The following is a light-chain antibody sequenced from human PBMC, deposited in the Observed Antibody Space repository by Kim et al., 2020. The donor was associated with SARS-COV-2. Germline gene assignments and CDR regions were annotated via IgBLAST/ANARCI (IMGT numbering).Light chain of an antibody. CDR2: SGS. CDR3: QQTYSFPKT. CDR1: QSINTN. Sequence: AFVGDRVTISCRASQSINTNLNWYQQKVGTAPKRLIFSGSSLQSGVPSRFSSSGSGTDFTLNISSLQPEDFAAYYCQQTYSFPKTFGPGTKVDIK. V-gene: IGKV1-39*01. J-gene: IGKJ3*01.